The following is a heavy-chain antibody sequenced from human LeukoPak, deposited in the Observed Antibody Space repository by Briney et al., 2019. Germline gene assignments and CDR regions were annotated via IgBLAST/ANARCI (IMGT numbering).Heavy chain of an antibody. CDR1: GGSISSGGYS. Sequence: SETLSLTCAVSGGSISSGGYSWSWIRQPPGKGLEWIGYIYHSGSTYYNPSLKSRVTISVDRSKNQFSLKLSSVTAADTAVYYCARSDRYCSSTSCFNWFDPWGQGTLVTVSS. CDR3: ARSDRYCSSTSCFNWFDP. V-gene: IGHV4-30-2*01. J-gene: IGHJ5*02. CDR2: IYHSGST. D-gene: IGHD2-2*01.